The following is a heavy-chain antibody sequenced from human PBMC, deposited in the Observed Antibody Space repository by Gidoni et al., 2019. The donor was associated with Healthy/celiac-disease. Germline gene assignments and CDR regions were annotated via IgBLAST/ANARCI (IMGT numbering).Heavy chain of an antibody. D-gene: IGHD6-13*01. CDR3: ASSRADSSPYYYGMDV. CDR2: IYSSGST. CDR1: GGSISSYY. J-gene: IGHJ6*02. V-gene: IGHV4-59*01. Sequence: QVQLQESGPGLVKPSETLSLTCPVSGGSISSYYWSWIRQPPGKGLEWIGYIYSSGSTNYNPSLKSRVTISVDTSKNQFSLKLSSVTAADTAVYYCASSRADSSPYYYGMDVWGQGTTVTVSS.